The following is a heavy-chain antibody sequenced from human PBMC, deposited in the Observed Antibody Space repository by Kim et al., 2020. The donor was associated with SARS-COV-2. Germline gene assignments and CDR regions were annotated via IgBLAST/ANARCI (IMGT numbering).Heavy chain of an antibody. D-gene: IGHD6-19*01. V-gene: IGHV3-21*01. Sequence: YAQSVKGRFTISRDNAKNSLYLQMNSLRAEDTAVYYCARTRDSGWSYFDYWGQGTLVTVSS. J-gene: IGHJ4*02. CDR3: ARTRDSGWSYFDY.